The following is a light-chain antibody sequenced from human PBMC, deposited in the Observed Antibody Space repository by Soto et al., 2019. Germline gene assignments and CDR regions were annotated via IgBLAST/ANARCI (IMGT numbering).Light chain of an antibody. J-gene: IGKJ4*01. CDR3: QQLNSYPLT. CDR1: QGISSY. Sequence: DIQLIQSPSFLSASVGDRVTITCRASQGISSYLAWYQQKPGKAPKLLIYAASTLQSGVPSRFSGSGSGTDFTLTISSLQPEDFATYYCQQLNSYPLTFGGGTKVEIK. CDR2: AAS. V-gene: IGKV1-9*01.